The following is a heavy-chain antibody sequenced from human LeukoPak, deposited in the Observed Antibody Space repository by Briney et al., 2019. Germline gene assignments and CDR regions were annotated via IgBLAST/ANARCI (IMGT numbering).Heavy chain of an antibody. D-gene: IGHD3-22*01. V-gene: IGHV4-39*07. J-gene: IGHJ6*02. CDR1: GGSISSSSYY. CDR3: ASYSGGYYNNYYYGMDV. Sequence: PSETLSLTCTVSGGSISSSSYYWGWIRQPPRKGLEWIGSIYYSGSTYYNPSLKSRVTISIDTSKNQFSLKLSSVTAADTAVYYCASYSGGYYNNYYYGMDVWGQGTTVTVSS. CDR2: IYYSGST.